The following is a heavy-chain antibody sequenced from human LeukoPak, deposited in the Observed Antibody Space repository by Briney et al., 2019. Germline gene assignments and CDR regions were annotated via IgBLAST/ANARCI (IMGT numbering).Heavy chain of an antibody. CDR3: AKDGAGEAAAAGDY. CDR2: ISYDGSNK. V-gene: IGHV3-30*18. CDR1: GFTFSSYG. D-gene: IGHD6-13*01. J-gene: IGHJ4*02. Sequence: GGSLRLSCAASGFTFSSYGMHWVRQAPGKGLEWVAVISYDGSNKYYADSVKGRFTISRDNSKNTLYLQVNSLRAEDTAVYYCAKDGAGEAAAAGDYWGQGTLVTVSS.